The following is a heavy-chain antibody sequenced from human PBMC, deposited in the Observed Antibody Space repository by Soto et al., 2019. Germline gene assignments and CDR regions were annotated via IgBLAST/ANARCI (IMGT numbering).Heavy chain of an antibody. D-gene: IGHD3-10*01. CDR2: ISAYNGNT. CDR1: GYTFTSYG. Sequence: QVQLVQSGAEVKKPGASVKVSCKASGYTFTSYGISWVRQAPGQGLEWMGWISAYNGNTNSPRKLQGRVTMNTDKSTSTDYMELRRLRSNDTAVSYCARDAPPFGYWGQGTLVTVSS. V-gene: IGHV1-18*01. J-gene: IGHJ4*02. CDR3: ARDAPPFGY.